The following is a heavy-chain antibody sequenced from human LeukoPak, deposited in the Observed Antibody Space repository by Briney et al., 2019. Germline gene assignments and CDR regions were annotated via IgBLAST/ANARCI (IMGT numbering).Heavy chain of an antibody. Sequence: PGGSLRLSCAASGFTFSSYWMSWVRQAPGKGLEWVSYISSSSSTIYYADSVKGRFTISRDNAKNSLYLQMNSLRAEDTAVYYCARVVFGEGDDYWGQGTLVTVSS. D-gene: IGHD3-10*02. CDR2: ISSSSSTI. CDR3: ARVVFGEGDDY. CDR1: GFTFSSYW. J-gene: IGHJ4*02. V-gene: IGHV3-48*01.